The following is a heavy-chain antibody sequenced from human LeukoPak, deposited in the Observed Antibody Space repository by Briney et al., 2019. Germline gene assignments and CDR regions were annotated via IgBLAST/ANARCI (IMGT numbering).Heavy chain of an antibody. Sequence: GASVKVSCKASGHTFTGYYMHWVRQAPGQGLEWMGWINPNSGGTNYAQKFQGRVTMTRDTSISTAYMELSRLRSDDTAVYYCAREVDYDSSGFYFDYWGQGTLVTVSS. J-gene: IGHJ4*02. V-gene: IGHV1-2*02. D-gene: IGHD3-22*01. CDR3: AREVDYDSSGFYFDY. CDR1: GHTFTGYY. CDR2: INPNSGGT.